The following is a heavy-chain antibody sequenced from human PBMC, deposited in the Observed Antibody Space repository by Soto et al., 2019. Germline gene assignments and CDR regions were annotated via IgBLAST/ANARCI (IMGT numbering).Heavy chain of an antibody. CDR3: ARELNTESSAYYSFAF. Sequence: QVQLVQSGPEVKMPGAPVKVSCKTSGYIFTAYGLAWLRQAPGQRPEWMGWVSTNDDRTNYAQKFQGRVTMTTDRSTTTTSMELRSLRPDDTAVHYCARELNTESSAYYSFAFWGQGTLVTVSS. V-gene: IGHV1-18*01. J-gene: IGHJ4*02. CDR1: GYIFTAYG. CDR2: VSTNDDRT. D-gene: IGHD3-22*01.